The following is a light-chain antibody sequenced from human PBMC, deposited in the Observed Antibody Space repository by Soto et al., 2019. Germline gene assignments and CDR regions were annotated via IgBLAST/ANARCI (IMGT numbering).Light chain of an antibody. V-gene: IGKV1-5*03. CDR1: QTIISW. J-gene: IGKJ1*01. CDR3: QQSYSRVT. CDR2: KAS. Sequence: DIQMTQSPSTLSGSVGDRVTITCRASQTIISWLAWYQQKPGKAPKLLIYKASTLKSGVPSRFSGSGSGTDFTLTINSLQPEDFATYYCQQSYSRVTFGQGTKVDIK.